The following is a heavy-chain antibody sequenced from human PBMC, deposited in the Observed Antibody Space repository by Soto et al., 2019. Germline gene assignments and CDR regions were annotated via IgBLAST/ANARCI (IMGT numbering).Heavy chain of an antibody. D-gene: IGHD6-19*01. CDR1: GYSVSSNSAA. Sequence: SQTLSLTCAISGYSVSSNSAAWNWISQSPSRGLEWLGRTYYRSKWFNDYAVSVKGRITLNADTSKNQFSLQLHAVTAEDTAVYYCARGNPTSGRIESWGQGTLDSVSS. CDR3: ARGNPTSGRIES. CDR2: TYYRSKWFN. V-gene: IGHV6-1*01. J-gene: IGHJ4*02.